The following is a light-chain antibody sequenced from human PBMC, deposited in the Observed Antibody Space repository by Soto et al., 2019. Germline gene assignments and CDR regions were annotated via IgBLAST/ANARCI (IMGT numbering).Light chain of an antibody. CDR3: QQYGSSRT. J-gene: IGKJ1*01. V-gene: IGKV3-20*01. CDR1: QSVSSSY. CDR2: GAS. Sequence: EIWLTQYPGTLSLSPGESATLSWGASQSVSSSYLAWYQQKPGHAPRLIISGASSRATGIPDRFSGSGSGTEFTLTISRMEPEDSAVYYCQQYGSSRTFGQGTQVDIK.